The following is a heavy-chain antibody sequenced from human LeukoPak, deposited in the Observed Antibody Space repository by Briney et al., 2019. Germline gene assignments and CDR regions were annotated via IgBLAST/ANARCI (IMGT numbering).Heavy chain of an antibody. Sequence: PGGSLRLSCAASGFTFSSYGMNWVRQAPGKGLEWVSSISKSSSNIYYADSLKGRFTISRDNAKNSLYLQMNSLRAEDTAVYYCARGPGYSSREDWFDPWGQGTLVTVSS. CDR3: ARGPGYSSREDWFDP. J-gene: IGHJ5*02. CDR1: GFTFSSYG. D-gene: IGHD6-13*01. V-gene: IGHV3-21*01. CDR2: ISKSSSNI.